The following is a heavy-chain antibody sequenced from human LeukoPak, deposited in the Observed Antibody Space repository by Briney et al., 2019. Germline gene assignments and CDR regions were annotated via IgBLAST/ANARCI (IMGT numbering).Heavy chain of an antibody. CDR3: AKDGELTVTIYYYYYYMDV. Sequence: PGGSLRPSCAASGFTFSSYGMHWVRQAPGKGLEWVAVISYDGSNKYYADSVKGRFTISRDNSKNTLYLQMNSLRAEDTAVYYCAKDGELTVTIYYYYYYMDVWGKGTTDTVSS. V-gene: IGHV3-30*18. CDR1: GFTFSSYG. J-gene: IGHJ6*03. D-gene: IGHD4-17*01. CDR2: ISYDGSNK.